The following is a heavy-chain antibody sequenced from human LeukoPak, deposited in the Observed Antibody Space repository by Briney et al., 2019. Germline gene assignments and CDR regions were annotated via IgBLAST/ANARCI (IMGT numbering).Heavy chain of an antibody. CDR2: IYYSGST. Sequence: LRLSCAASGFTFSNYAMSWVRQPPGKGLEWIGYIYYSGSTYYNPSFKSRVTISVDTSKNQFSLKLSSVTAADTAVYYCARSFGVVIGDDAFDIWGQGTMVTVSS. V-gene: IGHV4-30-4*01. CDR3: ARSFGVVIGDDAFDI. J-gene: IGHJ3*02. D-gene: IGHD3-3*01. CDR1: GFTFSNYA.